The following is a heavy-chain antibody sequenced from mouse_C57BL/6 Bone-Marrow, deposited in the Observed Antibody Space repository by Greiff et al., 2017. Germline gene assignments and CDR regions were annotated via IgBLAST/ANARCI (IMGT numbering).Heavy chain of an antibody. CDR3: ARCSNYIYFDYFDY. D-gene: IGHD2-5*01. CDR2: INPYNGGT. J-gene: IGHJ2*01. Sequence: EVQLQQSGPVLVKPGASVKMSCKASGYTFTDYYMNWVKQSHGKSLEWIGVINPYNGGTSYNQKFKGKATLTVDKSSSTAYMELNSLTSEDSAVYYCARCSNYIYFDYFDYWGQGTTLTVSS. CDR1: GYTFTDYY. V-gene: IGHV1-19*01.